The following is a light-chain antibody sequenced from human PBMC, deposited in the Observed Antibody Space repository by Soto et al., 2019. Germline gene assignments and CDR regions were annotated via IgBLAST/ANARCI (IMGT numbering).Light chain of an antibody. CDR2: DAS. CDR3: QQYNTLSGT. CDR1: QSISSW. J-gene: IGKJ1*01. Sequence: DIQMTQSPSTLSASVGDRVTITCRASQSISSWLAWYQKKPGKAPKLLIYDASRLESGVPSRFSGIGVGTEFSLTISSLQPDDFASYYCQQYNTLSGTFGQGTKVDIK. V-gene: IGKV1-5*01.